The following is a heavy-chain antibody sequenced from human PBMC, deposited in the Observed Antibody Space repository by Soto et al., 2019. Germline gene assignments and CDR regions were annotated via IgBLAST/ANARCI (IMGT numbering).Heavy chain of an antibody. J-gene: IGHJ6*02. D-gene: IGHD6-6*01. Sequence: SLRLSCAASGFTFSSYEMNWVRQAPGKGLEWVGFIRSKAYGGTTEYAASVKGRFTISRDDSKSIAYLQMNSLKTEDTAVYYCTRFGYSSSYYYYGMDVWGQGTTVTVSS. CDR3: TRFGYSSSYYYYGMDV. CDR1: GFTFSSYE. V-gene: IGHV3-49*04. CDR2: IRSKAYGGTT.